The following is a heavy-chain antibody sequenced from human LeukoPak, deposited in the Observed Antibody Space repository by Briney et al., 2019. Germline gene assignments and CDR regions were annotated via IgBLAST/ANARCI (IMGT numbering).Heavy chain of an antibody. CDR1: GFTFSNYG. Sequence: GGSRRLSCAASGFTFSNYGMHWVRQAPGKGLEWVAFIRNDDGSNKYYADSVKGRFTISRDNSKNTVHLQMNSLRVEDTAVYYCAKDEAQYFQHWGQGTLVTVSA. CDR2: IRNDDGSNK. V-gene: IGHV3-30*02. CDR3: AKDEAQYFQH. J-gene: IGHJ1*01.